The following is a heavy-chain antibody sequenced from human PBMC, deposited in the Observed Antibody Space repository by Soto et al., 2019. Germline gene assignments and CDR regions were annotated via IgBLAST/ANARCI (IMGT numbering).Heavy chain of an antibody. CDR2: ISYDGSNK. Sequence: GGSLRLSCAASGFTFSSYGMHWVRQAPGKGLEWVAVISYDGSNKYYADSVKGRFTISRDNSKNTLYLQMNSLRAEDTAVYYCAKVLEQWLPRVVDYWGQGTLVTVSS. CDR3: AKVLEQWLPRVVDY. D-gene: IGHD6-19*01. V-gene: IGHV3-30*18. J-gene: IGHJ4*02. CDR1: GFTFSSYG.